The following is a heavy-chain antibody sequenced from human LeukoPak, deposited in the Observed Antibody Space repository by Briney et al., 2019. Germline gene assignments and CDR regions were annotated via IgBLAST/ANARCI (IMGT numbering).Heavy chain of an antibody. V-gene: IGHV4-31*11. CDR3: AREGYYDSSGYSYYFDY. J-gene: IGHJ4*02. CDR2: IYYSGST. CDR1: GGSFSGYY. Sequence: SETLSLTCAVYGGSFSGYYWSWIRQHPGKGLEWIGYIYYSGSTYYNPSLKSRVTISVDTSKNQFSLKLSSVTAADTAVYYCAREGYYDSSGYSYYFDYWGQGTLVTVSS. D-gene: IGHD3-22*01.